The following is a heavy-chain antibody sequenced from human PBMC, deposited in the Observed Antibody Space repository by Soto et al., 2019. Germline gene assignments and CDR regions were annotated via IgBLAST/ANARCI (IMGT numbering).Heavy chain of an antibody. D-gene: IGHD6-13*01. V-gene: IGHV4-39*01. CDR3: AGSTSWFDP. Sequence: WIRKPPGKGLEWIGSIYYSGSTYYNPSLKSRVTISVDTSKNQFSLKLSSVTAADPAVYYCAGSTSWFDPRLHRTLVTGFS. CDR2: IYYSGST. J-gene: IGHJ5*02.